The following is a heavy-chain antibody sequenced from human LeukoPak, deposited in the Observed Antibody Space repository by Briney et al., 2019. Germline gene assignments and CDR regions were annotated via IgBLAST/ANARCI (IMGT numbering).Heavy chain of an antibody. V-gene: IGHV3-23*01. CDR2: ISGSGGST. D-gene: IGHD1-26*01. CDR1: GFTFSSYA. J-gene: IGHJ2*01. Sequence: GGSLRLSCAASGFTFSSYAMSWVRQAPGKGLEWVSTISGSGGSTYYADSVKGRFTISRDNSKNTLYLQMSSLRAEDTAVYYCAKDPANWDGYFDLWGRDTLVTVSS. CDR3: AKDPANWDGYFDL.